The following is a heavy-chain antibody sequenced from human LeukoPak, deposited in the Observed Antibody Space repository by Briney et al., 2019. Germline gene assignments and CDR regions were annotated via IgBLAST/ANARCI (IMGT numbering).Heavy chain of an antibody. CDR3: ARDDALGDNAQDI. CDR2: ILNDGSEE. CDR1: GFTFSSDG. V-gene: IGHV3-33*01. Sequence: VGSLRLSCAASGFTFSSDGMHWVRQAPGKGLEWGAVILNDGSEEKYADSLKGRFTISRDNSKTTLFLKMNSLRAEDTAVYYCARDDALGDNAQDIWGQGTMVTVS. D-gene: IGHD3-16*01. J-gene: IGHJ3*02.